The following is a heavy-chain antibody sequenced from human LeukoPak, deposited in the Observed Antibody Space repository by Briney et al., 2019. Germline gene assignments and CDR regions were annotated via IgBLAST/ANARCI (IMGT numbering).Heavy chain of an antibody. J-gene: IGHJ4*02. CDR1: GASMSTSSHY. V-gene: IGHV4-39*01. CDR2: THYGGNT. D-gene: IGHD1-26*01. Sequence: SETLSLTCNVSGASMSTSSHYWGWIPQPPGKGLEWIGSTHYGGNTYYNPSLNSRVTISVDTSKKQFSLKLTSVTAADTAVYYCAGRVGATIWTGMEFWGQGTLVTVSS. CDR3: AGRVGATIWTGMEF.